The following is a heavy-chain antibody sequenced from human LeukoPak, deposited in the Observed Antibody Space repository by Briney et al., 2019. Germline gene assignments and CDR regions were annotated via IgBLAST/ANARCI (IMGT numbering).Heavy chain of an antibody. CDR1: GFTFSSYG. D-gene: IGHD4-17*01. CDR2: ISYDGSNK. CDR3: AKDDARGVTTQRTYYYYGMDV. V-gene: IGHV3-30*18. Sequence: GGSLRLSCAASGFTFSSYGMHWVRQAPGKGLEWVAVISYDGSNKYYADSVKGRFTISRDNSKNTLYLRMNSLRAEDTAVYYCAKDDARGVTTQRTYYYYGMDVWGQGTTVTVSS. J-gene: IGHJ6*02.